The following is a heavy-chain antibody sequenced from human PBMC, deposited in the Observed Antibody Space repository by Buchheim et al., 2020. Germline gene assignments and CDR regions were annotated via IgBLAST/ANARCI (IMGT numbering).Heavy chain of an antibody. V-gene: IGHV4-34*01. CDR1: GGSFSGYY. J-gene: IGHJ4*02. Sequence: QVQLQQWGAGLLKPSETLSLTCAVYGGSFSGYYWSWIRQPPGKGLEWIGEINHSGSTNYNPSLRSRVTISVDTSQNQFSLKLSSVTAADTAVYYCARRTMVRGTPFDYWGQGTL. D-gene: IGHD3-10*01. CDR2: INHSGST. CDR3: ARRTMVRGTPFDY.